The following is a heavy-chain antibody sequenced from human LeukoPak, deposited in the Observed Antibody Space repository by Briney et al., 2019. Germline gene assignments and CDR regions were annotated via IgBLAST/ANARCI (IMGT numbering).Heavy chain of an antibody. V-gene: IGHV4-34*01. Sequence: SETLSLTCAVYGESFSGYYWSWIRQSPEKGLEWIGEINHSGSTNYSPSLKSRVTISVDTSRNQFSLKVISVTAADTAVYYCARHDGVATIRYYYYGMDVWGQGTTVTVSS. D-gene: IGHD5-12*01. J-gene: IGHJ6*02. CDR1: GESFSGYY. CDR3: ARHDGVATIRYYYYGMDV. CDR2: INHSGST.